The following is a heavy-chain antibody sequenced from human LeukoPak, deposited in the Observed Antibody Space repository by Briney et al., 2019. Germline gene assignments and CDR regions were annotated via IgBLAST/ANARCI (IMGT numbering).Heavy chain of an antibody. CDR2: IKKDGSEK. Sequence: PGGSLRLSCAASGITFSRSWMSWVRQAPGKGLEWVAFIKKDGSEKYYVDSVKGRFTISRDNAENSLYLQMNSLRAEDTAVYYCARDRGGRTGLDDWGQGTLVTVSS. CDR3: ARDRGGRTGLDD. D-gene: IGHD2-15*01. V-gene: IGHV3-7*04. CDR1: GITFSRSW. J-gene: IGHJ4*02.